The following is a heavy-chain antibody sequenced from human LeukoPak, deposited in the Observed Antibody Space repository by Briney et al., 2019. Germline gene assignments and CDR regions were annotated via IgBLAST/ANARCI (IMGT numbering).Heavy chain of an antibody. Sequence: AASVTVSCKASGYTFTDYYMHWVRQAPGQGLEWMGWINPNSGGTNYAQKFQGRVTMTRDTSISTAYMELSRLRSDDTAVYYCARLGTNRWTTVVTRAKHYFDYWGQGTLVTVSS. J-gene: IGHJ4*02. D-gene: IGHD4-23*01. V-gene: IGHV1-2*02. CDR2: INPNSGGT. CDR1: GYTFTDYY. CDR3: ARLGTNRWTTVVTRAKHYFDY.